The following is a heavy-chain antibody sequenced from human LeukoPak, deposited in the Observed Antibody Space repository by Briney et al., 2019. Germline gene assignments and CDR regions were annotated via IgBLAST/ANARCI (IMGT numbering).Heavy chain of an antibody. CDR3: VRDFNTVTTAYLQH. D-gene: IGHD4-17*01. CDR2: ISSSSRHR. J-gene: IGHJ1*01. Sequence: GGSLRLSCVASGFTFSTYSMNWVSQAPGKGLEWVSSISSSSRHRYYADSVKGRFTISRDDAKNSVYLQMNSLRAEETAVYYCVRDFNTVTTAYLQHWGQGTLVTVSS. V-gene: IGHV3-21*01. CDR1: GFTFSTYS.